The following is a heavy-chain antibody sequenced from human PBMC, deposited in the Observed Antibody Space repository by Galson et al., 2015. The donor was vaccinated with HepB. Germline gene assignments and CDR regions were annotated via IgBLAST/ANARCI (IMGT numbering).Heavy chain of an antibody. J-gene: IGHJ5*02. V-gene: IGHV5-51*01. D-gene: IGHD1-14*01. CDR1: GYRFTADW. CDR3: AKRDHTDKSGWFDP. Sequence: QSGAEVKKPGESLKISCKSSGYRFTADWIAWVRQMPGKGLELMGVIYPLNSDTRYSPSFQGQVTISADKSISTAYLQWDSLKASDTATYYCAKRDHTDKSGWFDPWGQGTVVTVSS. CDR2: IYPLNSDT.